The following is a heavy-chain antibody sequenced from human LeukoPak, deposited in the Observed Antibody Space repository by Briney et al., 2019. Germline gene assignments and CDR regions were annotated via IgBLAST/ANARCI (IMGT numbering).Heavy chain of an antibody. Sequence: PGGSLRLSCAASGFTFSSYEMNWVRQAPGKGLEWVSYISSSGSTIYYADSVKGRFTISRDNAKNSLYLQMNSLGAEDTAVYYCASGGYGDPFDYWGQGTLVTVSS. CDR3: ASGGYGDPFDY. CDR2: ISSSGSTI. D-gene: IGHD4-17*01. V-gene: IGHV3-48*03. J-gene: IGHJ4*02. CDR1: GFTFSSYE.